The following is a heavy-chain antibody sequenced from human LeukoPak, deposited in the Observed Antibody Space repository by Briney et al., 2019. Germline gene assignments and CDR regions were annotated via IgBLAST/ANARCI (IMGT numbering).Heavy chain of an antibody. Sequence: GTSLRLSCAASGFPFSDYGMYWVRQAPGKGLEWLAVISHDGSNKHYADSVKGRITISRDNSKNTLYLQMNSLRAEDTAVYYCAKPLYGDYVYFDYWGQGTLVTVSS. CDR3: AKPLYGDYVYFDY. CDR2: ISHDGSNK. D-gene: IGHD4-17*01. CDR1: GFPFSDYG. V-gene: IGHV3-30*18. J-gene: IGHJ4*02.